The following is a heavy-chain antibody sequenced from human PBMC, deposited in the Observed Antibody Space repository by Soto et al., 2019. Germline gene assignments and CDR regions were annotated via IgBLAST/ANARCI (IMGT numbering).Heavy chain of an antibody. D-gene: IGHD4-17*01. Sequence: SVKVSCKASGGTFSSYAISWVRQAPGQGLEWMGGIIPIFGTANYAQKFQGRVTITADKSTSTAYMELSSLRSEDTAVYYCARDRGTTGYYYYGMDVWGRGTTVTGS. J-gene: IGHJ6*02. CDR2: IIPIFGTA. V-gene: IGHV1-69*06. CDR1: GGTFSSYA. CDR3: ARDRGTTGYYYYGMDV.